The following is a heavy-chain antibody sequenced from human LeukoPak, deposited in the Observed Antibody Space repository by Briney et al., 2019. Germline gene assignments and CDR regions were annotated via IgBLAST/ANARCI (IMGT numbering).Heavy chain of an antibody. CDR2: INPNSGGT. CDR1: GYTFTGYY. Sequence: ASVKVSCKASGYTFTGYYMHWVRQAPGQGLEWMGWINPNSGGTNYAQKFQGRVTMTRDTSISTAYMELSRLRSDDMAVYYCARDSHDFWSGYFTGGRNWFDPWGQGTLVTVSS. D-gene: IGHD3-3*01. V-gene: IGHV1-2*02. J-gene: IGHJ5*02. CDR3: ARDSHDFWSGYFTGGRNWFDP.